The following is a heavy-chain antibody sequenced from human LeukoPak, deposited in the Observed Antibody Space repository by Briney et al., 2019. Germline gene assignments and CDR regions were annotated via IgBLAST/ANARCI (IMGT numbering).Heavy chain of an antibody. Sequence: ASVKVSCKASGYTFTDYYIRWVRQAPGQGLEWMGWMNPNSGGTKFAQKFQGRVTMTRDTSISTAYMDLSSLKSDDTAVYYCARSVRVSTSLLGWFDPWGQGTLVTVSS. V-gene: IGHV1-2*02. CDR3: ARSVRVSTSLLGWFDP. CDR2: MNPNSGGT. J-gene: IGHJ5*02. D-gene: IGHD2-8*02. CDR1: GYTFTDYY.